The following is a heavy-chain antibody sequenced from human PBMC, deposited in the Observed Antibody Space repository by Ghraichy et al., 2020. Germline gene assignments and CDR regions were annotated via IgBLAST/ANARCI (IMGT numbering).Heavy chain of an antibody. V-gene: IGHV4-38-2*02. Sequence: SETLSLTCTVSGYSISSGYYWGWIRQPPGKGLEWIGSIYHSGRTYYNPSLKSRVTISVDTSKNQFSLKLSSVTAADTAVYYCARDLGSGWYYHYAFDIWGQGTMVTVSS. CDR2: IYHSGRT. D-gene: IGHD6-19*01. CDR3: ARDLGSGWYYHYAFDI. J-gene: IGHJ3*02. CDR1: GYSISSGYY.